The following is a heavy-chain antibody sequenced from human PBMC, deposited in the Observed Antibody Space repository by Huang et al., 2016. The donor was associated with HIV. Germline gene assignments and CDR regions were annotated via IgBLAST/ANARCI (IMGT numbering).Heavy chain of an antibody. CDR2: IKQDGSEK. Sequence: EVHLVESGGDLVQPGGSLRLSCVASGFNFSEFWMSWVRQVPGKGREWVPNIKQDGSEKNYVDSVKGRFTISRDNAKNSVYLQLTSLRAEDTAVYYCARGGIYYDVLTGRHYYYNGLDVWGQGTTVTVSS. CDR3: ARGGIYYDVLTGRHYYYNGLDV. J-gene: IGHJ6*02. D-gene: IGHD3-9*01. CDR1: GFNFSEFW. V-gene: IGHV3-7*01.